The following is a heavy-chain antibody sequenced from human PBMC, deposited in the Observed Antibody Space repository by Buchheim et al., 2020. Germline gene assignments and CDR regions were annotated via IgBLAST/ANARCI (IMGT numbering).Heavy chain of an antibody. V-gene: IGHV3-30-3*01. J-gene: IGHJ6*02. CDR3: ANLAGYSGYGVLDSYYYYYYGMDV. D-gene: IGHD5-12*01. CDR1: GFTFSSYA. CDR2: ISYDGSNK. Sequence: QVQLVESGGGVVQPGRSLRLSCAASGFTFSSYAMHWVRQAPGKGLEWVAVISYDGSNKYYADSVKGRFTISRDNSKNTLYLQMNRLRAEDTAVYYCANLAGYSGYGVLDSYYYYYYGMDVWGQGTT.